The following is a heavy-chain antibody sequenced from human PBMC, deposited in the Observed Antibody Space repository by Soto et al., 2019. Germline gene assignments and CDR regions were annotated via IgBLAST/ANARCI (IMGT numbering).Heavy chain of an antibody. J-gene: IGHJ5*02. CDR3: ARVVGPNWYDWNDGAYWFPP. Sequence: ASGQVSCMPSRYTFTSYAMHWVRQPPAQRRARMWWIKAGNVKAKYSQKFQGRVTVTRVTSESTAYMELSSRRSEDTAVYYCARVVGPNWYDWNDGAYWFPPWGQGSLVTVSS. CDR1: RYTFTSYA. D-gene: IGHD1-1*01. CDR2: IKAGNVKA. V-gene: IGHV1-3*01.